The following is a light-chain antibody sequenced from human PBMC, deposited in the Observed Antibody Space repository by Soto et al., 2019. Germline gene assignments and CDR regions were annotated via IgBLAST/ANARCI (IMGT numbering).Light chain of an antibody. J-gene: IGKJ5*01. CDR2: DAS. CDR3: QQRSSWPVT. Sequence: EIVLTQSPATLSLSPGERATLSCRASQSVNSFLAWYQQKPGQAPRLLIYDASNRATGIPARFSGSGSETHFNLTISSLEPEDFAVYYCQQRSSWPVTFGQGTRLEIE. CDR1: QSVNSF. V-gene: IGKV3-11*01.